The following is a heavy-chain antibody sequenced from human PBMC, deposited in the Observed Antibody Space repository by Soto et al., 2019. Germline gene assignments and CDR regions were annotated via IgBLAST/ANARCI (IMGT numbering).Heavy chain of an antibody. CDR3: ASHLGCWCVAV. D-gene: IGHD2-8*02. V-gene: IGHV1-3*05. Sequence: QVQLVQSGAEEKKPGASVKVSCKSSGYTFTNYAIHWVRQAPGQRLEWMAWINAGNGNTKYSQTFQGRVPITRDTPARTAYMELSSLRSEDPAVYYCASHLGCWCVAVWGQGTPVTVSS. CDR2: INAGNGNT. J-gene: IGHJ6*02. CDR1: GYTFTNYA.